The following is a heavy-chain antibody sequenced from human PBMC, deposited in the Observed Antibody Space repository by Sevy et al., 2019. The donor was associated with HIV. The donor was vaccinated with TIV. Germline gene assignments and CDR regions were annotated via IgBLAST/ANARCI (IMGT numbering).Heavy chain of an antibody. D-gene: IGHD3-22*01. Sequence: GGSLRLSCAASGFTFSSYGMHWVRQAPGKGLEWVAVIWYDGSNKYYADSVKGRFNISRDNSKNTLYLQMNSLRAEDTDVYYCAMNYYDSSGSSFFFDYWGQGTLVTVSS. CDR3: AMNYYDSSGSSFFFDY. V-gene: IGHV3-33*01. CDR1: GFTFSSYG. J-gene: IGHJ4*02. CDR2: IWYDGSNK.